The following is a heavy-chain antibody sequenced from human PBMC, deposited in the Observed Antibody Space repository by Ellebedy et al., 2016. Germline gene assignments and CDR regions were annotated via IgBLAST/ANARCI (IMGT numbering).Heavy chain of an antibody. D-gene: IGHD6-13*01. Sequence: GESLKISCAASGFTFTSYPISWVRQAPGKGLEWVSAITGSGDGTFYADSVKGRFTISRDNSKNSLYLQMNSLRAEDTAVYYCARDKGIADNDYWGQGTLVTVSS. CDR1: GFTFTSYP. CDR2: ITGSGDGT. J-gene: IGHJ4*02. CDR3: ARDKGIADNDY. V-gene: IGHV3-23*01.